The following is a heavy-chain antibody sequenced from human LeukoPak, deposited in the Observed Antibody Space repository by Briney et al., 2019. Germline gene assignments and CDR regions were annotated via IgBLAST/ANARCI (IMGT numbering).Heavy chain of an antibody. CDR3: AREPITMVRGVKRPGAFDI. CDR2: ISSSGSTI. CDR1: GFTFSDYY. V-gene: IGHV3-11*01. J-gene: IGHJ3*02. D-gene: IGHD3-10*01. Sequence: PGGSLRLSCAASGFTFSDYYMSWIRQAPGKGLEWVSYISSSGSTIYYADSVKGRFTISRDNAKNSLYLQMNSLRAEDTAVYYCAREPITMVRGVKRPGAFDIWGQGTMVTVSS.